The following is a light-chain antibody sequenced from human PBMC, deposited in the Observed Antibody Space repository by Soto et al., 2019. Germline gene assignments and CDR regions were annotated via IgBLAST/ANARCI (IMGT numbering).Light chain of an antibody. J-gene: IGKJ1*01. CDR1: DNIAPW. CDR2: KAA. Sequence: DIQMTQSPSTLSSSVGDRVSITCRASDNIAPWLAWYQQKPGKAPKLLIYKAANLADEVPSRFAGSGSGTDFTLTITRLQPDGFATYYCQHYNSYSEAFGQGTKVDIK. V-gene: IGKV1-5*03. CDR3: QHYNSYSEA.